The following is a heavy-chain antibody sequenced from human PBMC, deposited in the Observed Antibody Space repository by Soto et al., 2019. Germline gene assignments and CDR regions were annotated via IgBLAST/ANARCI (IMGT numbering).Heavy chain of an antibody. J-gene: IGHJ4*02. V-gene: IGHV1-69*13. Sequence: SVKVSCKASGGTFSSYAISWVRQAPGQGLGWMGGIIPIFGTANYAQKFQGRVTITADESTSTAYMELSSLRSEDTAVYYCARHYYDSSGYYFTSEYYFDYWGQGTLVTVSS. CDR3: ARHYYDSSGYYFTSEYYFDY. D-gene: IGHD3-22*01. CDR2: IIPIFGTA. CDR1: GGTFSSYA.